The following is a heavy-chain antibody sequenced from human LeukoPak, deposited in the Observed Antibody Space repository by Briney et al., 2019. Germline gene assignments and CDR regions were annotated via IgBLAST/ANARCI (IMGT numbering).Heavy chain of an antibody. J-gene: IGHJ5*02. D-gene: IGHD6-25*01. CDR2: ISAYNGNT. CDR3: ARFSIPANWFDP. CDR1: GYTFTSYG. V-gene: IGHV1-18*01. Sequence: ASLKVSCKASGYTFTSYGSSWVRQAPGQGLEWMGWISAYNGNTNYAQNLQGRVTMTTDTSTRIAYMELRSLGSDDTAIYYCARFSIPANWFDPWGQGTLVIVSS.